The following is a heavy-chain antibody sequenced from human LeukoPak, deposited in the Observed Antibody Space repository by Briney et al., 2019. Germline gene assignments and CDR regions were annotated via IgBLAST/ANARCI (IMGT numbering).Heavy chain of an antibody. CDR1: GGSISSGSYY. V-gene: IGHV4-61*02. D-gene: IGHD3-22*01. CDR2: IYTSGST. J-gene: IGHJ4*02. CDR3: ASGEGRLPQGYYYDSSGSYFNY. Sequence: PSQTLSLTCTVSGGSISSGSYYWSWIRQPAGKGLEWIGRIYTSGSTNYNPSLKSRVTKSVDTSKNQFSLKLSSVTAADTAVYYCASGEGRLPQGYYYDSSGSYFNYWGQGTLVTVSS.